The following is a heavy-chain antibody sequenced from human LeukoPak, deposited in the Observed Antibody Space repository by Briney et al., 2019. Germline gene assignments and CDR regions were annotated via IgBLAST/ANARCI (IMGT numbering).Heavy chain of an antibody. CDR3: AKDPYSSGWYYFDY. Sequence: GGPLRLSCAASGFTFDDYAMHWVRQAPGKGLEWVSGISWNSGSIGYADSVKGRFTISRDNAKNSLYLQMNSLRAEDTALYYCAKDPYSSGWYYFDYWGQGTLVTVSS. D-gene: IGHD6-19*01. CDR1: GFTFDDYA. J-gene: IGHJ4*02. V-gene: IGHV3-9*01. CDR2: ISWNSGSI.